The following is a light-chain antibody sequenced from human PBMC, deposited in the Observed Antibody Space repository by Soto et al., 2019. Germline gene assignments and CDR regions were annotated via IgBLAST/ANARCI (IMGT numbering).Light chain of an antibody. Sequence: EIGMTQSPATLSVSKGERAPLSCRASQSVTSSLAWYQQKPGQAPRVLIYNTSTRATGIPARFSGSGSGTDFTLTISSLEPEDSPVYYCDPRVNLWTFGDGANVDFK. V-gene: IGKV3-11*01. CDR3: DPRVNLWT. CDR1: QSVTSS. J-gene: IGKJ1*01. CDR2: NTS.